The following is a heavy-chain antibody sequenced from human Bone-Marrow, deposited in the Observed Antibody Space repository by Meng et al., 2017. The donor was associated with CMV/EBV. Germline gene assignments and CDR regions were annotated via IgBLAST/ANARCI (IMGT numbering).Heavy chain of an antibody. CDR3: ARGSGGYSGYDYPAGMDV. D-gene: IGHD5-12*01. CDR1: GGTFSSYA. CDR2: IIPIFGTA. V-gene: IGHV1-69*05. Sequence: SVKVSCKASGGTFSSYAISWVRQAPGQGLEWMGGIIPIFGTANYAQKFQGRVTITTDESTSTAYMELSSLRSEDTAVYYCARGSGGYSGYDYPAGMDVWGQGTTVTVSS. J-gene: IGHJ6*02.